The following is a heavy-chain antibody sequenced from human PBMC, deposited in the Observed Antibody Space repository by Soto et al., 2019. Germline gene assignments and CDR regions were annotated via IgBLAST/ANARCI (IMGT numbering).Heavy chain of an antibody. CDR1: GFTFSSYG. Sequence: QVQLVESGGGVVQPGRSLRLSCAASGFTFSSYGMHWVRQAPGKGLEWVAVIWYDGSNKYYADSVKGRFTISRDNSKNSLYLQMNSLRAEDTAVYYCARVTNLRYGFMDVWGQGTTVTVSS. CDR2: IWYDGSNK. CDR3: ARVTNLRYGFMDV. V-gene: IGHV3-33*01. D-gene: IGHD5-18*01. J-gene: IGHJ6*02.